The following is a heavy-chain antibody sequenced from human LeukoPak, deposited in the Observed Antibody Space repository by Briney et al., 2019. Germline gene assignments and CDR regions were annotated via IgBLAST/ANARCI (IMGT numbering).Heavy chain of an antibody. CDR1: GGSISSYY. J-gene: IGHJ6*03. CDR3: ARNANSRGYSGYATYYYYYMDV. Sequence: SETLSLTCTVSGGSISSYYWSWIRQPAGKGLEWIGRIYTSGSTNYNPSLESRVTMSVDTSKNQFSLKLSSVTAADTAVYYCARNANSRGYSGYATYYYYYMDVWGKGTTVTVSS. V-gene: IGHV4-4*07. CDR2: IYTSGST. D-gene: IGHD5-12*01.